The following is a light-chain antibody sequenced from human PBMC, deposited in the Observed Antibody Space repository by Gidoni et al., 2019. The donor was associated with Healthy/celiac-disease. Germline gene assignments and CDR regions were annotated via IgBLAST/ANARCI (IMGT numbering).Light chain of an antibody. CDR3: CSYAGSYPVV. Sequence: QSALTQPLPVSGSPGQSVNISCTGTSSVVGCYNYVSWYQQHPGKAPKLMIYDVSKRPSGVPDRFSGSKYGNTASLTISGLQAEDEADYYCCSYAGSYPVVFGGGTKLTVL. V-gene: IGLV2-11*01. CDR1: SSVVGCYNY. J-gene: IGLJ2*01. CDR2: DVS.